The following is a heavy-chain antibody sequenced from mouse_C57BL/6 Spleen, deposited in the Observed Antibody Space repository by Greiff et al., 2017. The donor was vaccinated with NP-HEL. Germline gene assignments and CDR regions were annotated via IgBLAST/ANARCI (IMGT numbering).Heavy chain of an antibody. CDR3: ARNYGSSWDAMDY. D-gene: IGHD1-1*01. J-gene: IGHJ4*01. V-gene: IGHV1-55*01. CDR2: IYPGSGST. Sequence: QVQLQQPGAELVKPGASVKMSCKASGYTFTSYWITWVKQRPGQGLEWIGDIYPGSGSTNYNEKFKSKATLTVDTSSSTAYMQLSSLTSEDSAVYYCARNYGSSWDAMDYWGQGTSVTVSS. CDR1: GYTFTSYW.